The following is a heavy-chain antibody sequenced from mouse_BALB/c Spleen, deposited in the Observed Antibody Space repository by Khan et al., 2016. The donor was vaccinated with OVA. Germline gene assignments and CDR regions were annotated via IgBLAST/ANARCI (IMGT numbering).Heavy chain of an antibody. J-gene: IGHJ3*01. D-gene: IGHD3-1*01. V-gene: IGHV3-6*02. CDR3: ARGGSSRPAWFAY. Sequence: EVQLQESGPGLVKPSQSLSLTCSVTGYSITSGYFWNWIRQFPGNKLEWMGYIRYDGNSNYNPSLKNRISITRDTSKNQFFLKLNSVTPEDTATXYGARGGSSRPAWFAYWGQGTLVTVSA. CDR2: IRYDGNS. CDR1: GYSITSGYF.